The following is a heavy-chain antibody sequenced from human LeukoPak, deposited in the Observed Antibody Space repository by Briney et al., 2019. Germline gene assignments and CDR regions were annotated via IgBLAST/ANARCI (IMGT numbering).Heavy chain of an antibody. V-gene: IGHV3-23*01. CDR3: AKEQGSGWYEGPDY. J-gene: IGHJ4*02. D-gene: IGHD6-13*01. CDR1: GFTFRSYA. Sequence: PGGSLRPSYAASGFTFRSYAMSWVRQAPGKGLEWVSAISGSGGSTYYADSVKGRFTISRDNSKNTLYLQMNSLRAEDTAVYYCAKEQGSGWYEGPDYWGQGTLVTVSS. CDR2: ISGSGGST.